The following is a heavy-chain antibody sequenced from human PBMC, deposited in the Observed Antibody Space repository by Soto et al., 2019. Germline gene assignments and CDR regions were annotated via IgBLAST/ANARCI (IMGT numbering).Heavy chain of an antibody. V-gene: IGHV3-73*01. J-gene: IGHJ4*03. CDR1: GFTLSSSV. Sequence: WGSRRRSWPASGFTLSSSVIYWVRQPSGTGLGWVGRIRRRSNGWSTAYAASVSGRLTISRDDSKSAAYRHMNSLKTEDTAVYYCSRPGYSNYDSYYWVQGTLVTLSS. D-gene: IGHD5-12*01. CDR3: SRPGYSNYDSYY. CDR2: IRRRSNGWST.